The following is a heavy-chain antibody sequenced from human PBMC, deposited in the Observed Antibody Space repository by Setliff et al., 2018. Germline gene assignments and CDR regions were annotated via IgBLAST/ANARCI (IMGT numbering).Heavy chain of an antibody. V-gene: IGHV3-33*06. Sequence: LRLSCAASGFHLSSYGMHWVRQAPGKGLEWVAAIWFDGSNHYYVDSVKGRFIIYRDNSKNTLYLQMNSLRAEDTAVYFCAKESGAHYFYYYYMGVWGKGTTVTVSS. D-gene: IGHD2-15*01. CDR3: AKESGAHYFYYYYMGV. J-gene: IGHJ6*03. CDR2: IWFDGSNH. CDR1: GFHLSSYG.